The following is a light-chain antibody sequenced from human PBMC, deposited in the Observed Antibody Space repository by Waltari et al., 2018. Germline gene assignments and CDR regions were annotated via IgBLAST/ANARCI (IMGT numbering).Light chain of an antibody. CDR1: QSISSS. V-gene: IGKV1-5*03. CDR3: QHYNTNSPT. CDR2: KAS. J-gene: IGKJ5*01. Sequence: DIQMTQSPSTLSAYIGDRVTITCRASQSISSSLAWYQQKPGKAPKLLIYKASSLESGVPSRFSGSGSETEFTLTISSLQSDDFATYYCQHYNTNSPTFGQGTRLEIK.